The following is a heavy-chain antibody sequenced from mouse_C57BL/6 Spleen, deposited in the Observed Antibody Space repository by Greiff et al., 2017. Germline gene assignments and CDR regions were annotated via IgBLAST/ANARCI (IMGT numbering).Heavy chain of an antibody. Sequence: VQLQQSGPELVKPGASVKISCKASGYAFSSSWMNWVKQRPGKGLEWIGRIYPGDGDTNYNGKFKGKATLTADKSSSTAYMQRSSLTSEDSAVYVCASPHYGSSPPGFAYWGQGTLVTVSA. CDR2: IYPGDGDT. V-gene: IGHV1-82*01. J-gene: IGHJ3*01. CDR1: GYAFSSSW. D-gene: IGHD1-1*01. CDR3: ASPHYGSSPPGFAY.